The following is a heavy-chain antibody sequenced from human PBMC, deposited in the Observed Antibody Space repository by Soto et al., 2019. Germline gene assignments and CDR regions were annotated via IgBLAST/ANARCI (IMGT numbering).Heavy chain of an antibody. V-gene: IGHV3-33*01. CDR2: IWYDGSNK. CDR1: GFTFSSYG. J-gene: IGHJ6*02. CDR3: ARAPKYYYDRWDGMDV. D-gene: IGHD3-22*01. Sequence: GGSLRLSCAASGFTFSSYGMHWVRQAPGKGLEWVAVIWYDGSNKYYADSVKGRFTISRDNSKNTLYLQMNSLSAEDTAVYYCARAPKYYYDRWDGMDVWGQGTTVTVSS.